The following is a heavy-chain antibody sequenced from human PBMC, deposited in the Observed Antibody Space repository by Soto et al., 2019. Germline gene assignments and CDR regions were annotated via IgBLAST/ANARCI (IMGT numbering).Heavy chain of an antibody. V-gene: IGHV4-31*03. J-gene: IGHJ6*02. CDR3: ARTTVVTMNYGMDV. Sequence: SETLSLTCTVSGGSISSGVYYGIWIRQHPGKGLEWIGYIYYSGSTYYNPSLKSRVTISVDTSKNQFSLKLSSVTAADTAVYYCARTTVVTMNYGMDVWGQGTTVTVSS. CDR2: IYYSGST. CDR1: GGSISSGVYY. D-gene: IGHD4-17*01.